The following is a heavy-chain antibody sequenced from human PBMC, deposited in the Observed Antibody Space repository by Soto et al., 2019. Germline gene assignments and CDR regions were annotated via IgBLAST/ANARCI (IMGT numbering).Heavy chain of an antibody. CDR1: GFTFSTHA. J-gene: IGHJ4*02. D-gene: IGHD3-22*01. V-gene: IGHV3-64D*08. CDR2: IKNKNGGST. Sequence: GGSLRLSCSASGFTFSTHAMHWVRQAPGKGLEYLSVIKNKNGGSTYYADSVKGRFTISRDNSKNTLYLQMTSLRAEDTAVYYCVKDCDRSGYCFDYWGQGTPVTVSS. CDR3: VKDCDRSGYCFDY.